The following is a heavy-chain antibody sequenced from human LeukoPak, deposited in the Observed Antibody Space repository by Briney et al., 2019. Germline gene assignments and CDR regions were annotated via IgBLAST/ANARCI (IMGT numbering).Heavy chain of an antibody. V-gene: IGHV3-30*18. D-gene: IGHD3-10*02. CDR1: GFTFSSYG. J-gene: IGHJ6*04. Sequence: GGSLRLSCAASGFTFSSYGMHWVRQAPGKGLEWVAVISYNGGNKYYADSVKGRFTISRDNSKKTLYLQMNSLRAEDTAVYYCAELGITMIGGVWGKGTTVTISS. CDR2: ISYNGGNK. CDR3: AELGITMIGGV.